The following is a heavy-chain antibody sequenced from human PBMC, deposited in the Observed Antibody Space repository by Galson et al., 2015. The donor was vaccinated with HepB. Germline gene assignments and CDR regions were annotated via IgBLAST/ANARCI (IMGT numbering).Heavy chain of an antibody. CDR1: GLTFSSYG. Sequence: SLRLSCAVSGLTFSSYGMHWVRQAPGKGLEWVAVISYDGNYKYDGDSVKGRADTVKGRFNISRNMSKNTVYLQMNSLRDEERALYYCANDSRHGDIYRNKSANVFEVWGQGTTVTVSS. D-gene: IGHD4-17*01. J-gene: IGHJ3*01. CDR3: ANDSRHGDIYRNKSANVFEV. CDR2: ISYDGNYK. V-gene: IGHV3-30*18.